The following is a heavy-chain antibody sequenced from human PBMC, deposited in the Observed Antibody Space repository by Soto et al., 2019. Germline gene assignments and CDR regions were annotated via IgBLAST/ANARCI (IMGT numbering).Heavy chain of an antibody. CDR2: IYYSGST. Sequence: SETLSLTCTVSGGSISRSSHYWGWIRQPPGKGLEWIGSIYYSGSTYYNPSLKSRVTISVDTSKNQFSLKLSSVTAADTAVYYCARRGELGATTVDYWGQGTLVTVSS. J-gene: IGHJ4*02. D-gene: IGHD1-26*01. V-gene: IGHV4-39*01. CDR3: ARRGELGATTVDY. CDR1: GGSISRSSHY.